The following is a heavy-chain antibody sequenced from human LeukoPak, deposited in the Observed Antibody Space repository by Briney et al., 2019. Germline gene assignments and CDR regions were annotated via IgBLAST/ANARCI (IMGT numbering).Heavy chain of an antibody. CDR3: AREATVTTPYFDY. Sequence: LGGSLRLSCAASGFTFSDYYMSWIRQAPGKGLEWVSYISSSGSTIYYADSVKGRFTISRDNAKNSLYLQMNSLRAEDTAVYYCAREATVTTPYFDYWGQGTLVTVSS. J-gene: IGHJ4*02. CDR2: ISSSGSTI. CDR1: GFTFSDYY. V-gene: IGHV3-11*01. D-gene: IGHD4-17*01.